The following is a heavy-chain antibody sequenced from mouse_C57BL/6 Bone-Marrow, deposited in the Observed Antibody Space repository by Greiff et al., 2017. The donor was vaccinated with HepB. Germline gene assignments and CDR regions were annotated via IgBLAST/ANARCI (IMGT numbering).Heavy chain of an antibody. CDR2: ISSGSSTI. V-gene: IGHV5-17*01. CDR3: ATPIYYGMDY. Sequence: EVQRVESGGGLVKPGGSLKLSCAASGFTFSDYGMHWVRQAPEKGLEWVAYISSGSSTIYYADTVKGRFTISRDNAKNTLFLQMTSLRSEDTAMYYCATPIYYGMDYWGQGTSVTVSS. J-gene: IGHJ4*01. CDR1: GFTFSDYG.